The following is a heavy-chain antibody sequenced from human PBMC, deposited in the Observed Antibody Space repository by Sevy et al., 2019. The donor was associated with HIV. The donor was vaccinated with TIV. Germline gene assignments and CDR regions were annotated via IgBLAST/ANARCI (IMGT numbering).Heavy chain of an antibody. J-gene: IGHJ4*02. Sequence: AESLSLTCAVYGGSFSGYYWSWIRQPPGKGLEGIGEINHSGSTNYNPSLKSRVTISVDTSKNQFSLKLSSVTAADTAVYYCARGLWVAAAGAEATPFDYWGQGTLVTVSS. CDR2: INHSGST. CDR3: ARGLWVAAAGAEATPFDY. V-gene: IGHV4-34*01. D-gene: IGHD6-13*01. CDR1: GGSFSGYY.